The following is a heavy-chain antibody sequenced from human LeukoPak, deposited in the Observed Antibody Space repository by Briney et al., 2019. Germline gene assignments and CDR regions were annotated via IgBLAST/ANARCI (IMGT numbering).Heavy chain of an antibody. CDR1: GFTFSSYG. J-gene: IGHJ6*03. Sequence: GGSLRLSCAASGFTFSSYGMHWVRQAPGKGLEWVAVISYDGSNKYYADSVKGRFTISRDNSKNTLYLQMNSLRADDTAVYYCGTRGDYCSTTSYYGAPSHHYYYYMDVWGKGTTVTVSS. CDR2: ISYDGSNK. D-gene: IGHD2-2*01. CDR3: GTRGDYCSTTSYYGAPSHHYYYYMDV. V-gene: IGHV3-30*03.